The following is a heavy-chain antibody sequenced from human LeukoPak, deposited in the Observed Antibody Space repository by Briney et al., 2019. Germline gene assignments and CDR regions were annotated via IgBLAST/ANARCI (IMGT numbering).Heavy chain of an antibody. CDR2: ITGSGGNT. D-gene: IGHD3-9*01. Sequence: PGASLRLFCAASGFTFSNYAMSWVRQAPGKGLEWVSAITGSGGNTYYADSVKGRFTISRDNSKNTVFLQMNSLRAEDTAVYYCAKWGDYDVLTGYYVSDYWGQGTLVTVSS. J-gene: IGHJ4*02. CDR3: AKWGDYDVLTGYYVSDY. CDR1: GFTFSNYA. V-gene: IGHV3-23*01.